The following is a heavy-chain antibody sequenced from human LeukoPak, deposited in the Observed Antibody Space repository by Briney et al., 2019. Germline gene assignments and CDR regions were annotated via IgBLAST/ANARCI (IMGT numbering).Heavy chain of an antibody. CDR3: ARDQVYGDGLYYFDY. D-gene: IGHD4-17*01. J-gene: IGHJ4*02. V-gene: IGHV3-21*01. CDR1: GFTFSSYS. CDR2: ISSSSSYI. Sequence: PGGSLRLSCAASGFTFSSYSMNWVRQAPGKGLEWVSSISSSSSYIHYADSVKGRFTISRDNAKNSLYLQMNSLRAEDTAVYYCARDQVYGDGLYYFDYWGQGTLVTVSS.